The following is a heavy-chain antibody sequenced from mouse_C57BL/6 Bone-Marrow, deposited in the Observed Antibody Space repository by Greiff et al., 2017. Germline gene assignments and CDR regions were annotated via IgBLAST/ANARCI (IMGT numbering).Heavy chain of an antibody. CDR1: GYTFTSYG. J-gene: IGHJ3*01. CDR3: ARWGYYSNAWFAY. Sequence: LVESGAELARPGASVKLSCKASGYTFTSYGISWVKQRTGQGLEWIGEIYPRSGNTYYNEKFKGKATLTADKSSSTAYMELRSLTSEDSAVYFCARWGYYSNAWFAYWGQGTLVTVSA. CDR2: IYPRSGNT. V-gene: IGHV1-81*01. D-gene: IGHD2-5*01.